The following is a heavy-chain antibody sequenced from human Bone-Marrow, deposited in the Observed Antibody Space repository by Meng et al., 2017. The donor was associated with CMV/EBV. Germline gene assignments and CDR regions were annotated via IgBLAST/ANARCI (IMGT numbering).Heavy chain of an antibody. CDR1: GYTFTSYD. CDR3: ARTSGVTIFGASGYYYYGMDV. V-gene: IGHV1-8*01. J-gene: IGHJ6*02. D-gene: IGHD3-3*01. CDR2: MNPNSGNT. Sequence: ASVKVSCKASGYTFTSYDINWVRQATGQGLEWMGWMNPNSGNTGYAQKFQGRVTMTRNTSISTAYMELSRLRAEDTAVYYCARTSGVTIFGASGYYYYGMDVWGQGTTVTVSS.